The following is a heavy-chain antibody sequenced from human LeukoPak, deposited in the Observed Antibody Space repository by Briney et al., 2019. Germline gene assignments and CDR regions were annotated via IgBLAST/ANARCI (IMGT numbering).Heavy chain of an antibody. CDR1: GFTFSSYW. Sequence: GGSLRLSCAASGFTFSSYWMSWVRQAPGKGLEWVANIKQDGSEKYYVDSVKGRFTISRDNAKNSLYLQVNSLRAEDTAVYYCARVVGSSGYYYYYYYMDVWGKGTTVTISS. CDR3: ARVVGSSGYYYYYYYMDV. D-gene: IGHD3-22*01. J-gene: IGHJ6*03. CDR2: IKQDGSEK. V-gene: IGHV3-7*01.